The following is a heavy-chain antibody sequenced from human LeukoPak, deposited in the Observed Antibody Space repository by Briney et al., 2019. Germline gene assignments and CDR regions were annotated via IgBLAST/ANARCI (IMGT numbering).Heavy chain of an antibody. CDR2: IIPIFGTA. V-gene: IGHV1-69*13. CDR3: ARGHKPGTTIPYDY. CDR1: GGTFSSYA. D-gene: IGHD1-7*01. Sequence: ASVKVSCKASGGTFSSYAISWVRQAPGQGLEWMGGIIPIFGTANYAQKFQGRVTITADESTSTAYMELSSLRSEGTAVYYCARGHKPGTTIPYDYWGQGTLVTVSS. J-gene: IGHJ4*02.